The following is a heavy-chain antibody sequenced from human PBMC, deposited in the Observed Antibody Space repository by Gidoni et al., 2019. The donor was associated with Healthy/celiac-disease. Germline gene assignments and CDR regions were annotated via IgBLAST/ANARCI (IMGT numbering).Heavy chain of an antibody. CDR1: GFTFSSYA. J-gene: IGHJ5*02. V-gene: IGHV3-23*01. Sequence: EVQLLESGGGLVQPGGSLRLSCAASGFTFSSYAMSWVRQAPGKGLEWVSAMSGSGGSTYSADSVKGRFTISRDNSKNTLNLQMNSLRAEDTAVYYCAKDNHGPLGGYDSSGPSPSPWGQGTLVTVSS. D-gene: IGHD3-22*01. CDR2: MSGSGGST. CDR3: AKDNHGPLGGYDSSGPSPSP.